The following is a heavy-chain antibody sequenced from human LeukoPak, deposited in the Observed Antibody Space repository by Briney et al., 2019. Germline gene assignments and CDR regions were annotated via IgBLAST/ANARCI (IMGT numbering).Heavy chain of an antibody. CDR3: AEGRVRGATYYYYYMDV. CDR1: GFTFSNYW. V-gene: IGHV3-7*03. Sequence: GGSLRLSCAASGFTFSNYWMSWVRQSPGKGLEWVANIKQDGGDKYYVDSVKGRFTISRDNAKKSLYLQMNSLRAEDTAVYYCAEGRVRGATYYYYYMDVWGKGTTVTISS. CDR2: IKQDGGDK. J-gene: IGHJ6*03. D-gene: IGHD3-10*01.